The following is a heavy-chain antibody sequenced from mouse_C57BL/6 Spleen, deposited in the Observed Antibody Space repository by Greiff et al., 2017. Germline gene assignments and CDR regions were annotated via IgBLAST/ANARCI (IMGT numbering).Heavy chain of an antibody. CDR1: GYTFTSYD. CDR3: AREGKGTGSYDFDY. J-gene: IGHJ2*01. Sequence: QVQLQQSGPELVKPGASVKLSCKASGYTFTSYDIHWVKQRPGQGLEWIGWIYPRDGSTKYNEKFKGKATVTVDSSSSTAYMERHSLTSEDSAVYFCAREGKGTGSYDFDYWGQGTTLTVSS. D-gene: IGHD4-1*01. V-gene: IGHV1-85*01. CDR2: IYPRDGST.